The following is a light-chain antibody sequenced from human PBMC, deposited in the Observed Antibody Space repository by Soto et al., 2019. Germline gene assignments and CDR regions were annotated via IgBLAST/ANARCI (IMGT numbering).Light chain of an antibody. J-gene: IGKJ5*01. CDR3: QQCNTYPIT. CDR2: DVS. Sequence: AIQLTQSPSSLSASVGDRVTITCRASQDIRGALAWYQQKPGKPPKLLIFDVSSLQSGVPSRFSGSGSGTDFTLTISSLQPEDFANYYCQQCNTYPITFGQGTRLEIK. V-gene: IGKV1-13*02. CDR1: QDIRGA.